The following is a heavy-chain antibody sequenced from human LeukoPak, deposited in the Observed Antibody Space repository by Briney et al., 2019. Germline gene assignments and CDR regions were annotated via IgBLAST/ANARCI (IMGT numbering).Heavy chain of an antibody. D-gene: IGHD3-16*01. CDR2: IYYSGST. V-gene: IGHV4-59*08. Sequence: GSLRLSCAASGFTFSSYGMHWIRQPPGKGLEWIGYIYYSGSTNYNPSLKSRVTISADTSKNQFSLKLSSVTAADTAVYYCARLGGYFDYWGQGTLVTVSS. J-gene: IGHJ4*02. CDR1: GFTFSSYG. CDR3: ARLGGYFDY.